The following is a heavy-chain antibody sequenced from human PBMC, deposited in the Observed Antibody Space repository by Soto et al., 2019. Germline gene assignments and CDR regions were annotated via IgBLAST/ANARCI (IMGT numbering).Heavy chain of an antibody. Sequence: QVQLVQSGAEVKKPGSSVKVSCKASGGTFSSYAISWVRQAPGQGLEWMGGIIPIFGTANYAQKFQGRVTITADESTRTAHMGLSSLGSEDTAVYYCAGWYWNDGVGYYYGMDVWGQGTTVTVSS. CDR1: GGTFSSYA. V-gene: IGHV1-69*12. CDR3: AGWYWNDGVGYYYGMDV. D-gene: IGHD1-1*01. J-gene: IGHJ6*02. CDR2: IIPIFGTA.